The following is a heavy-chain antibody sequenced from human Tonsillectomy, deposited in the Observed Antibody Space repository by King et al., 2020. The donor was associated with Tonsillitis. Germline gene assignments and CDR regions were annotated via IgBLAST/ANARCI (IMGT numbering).Heavy chain of an antibody. CDR3: ARGTSPWNGIDY. CDR1: GFTFSSYW. D-gene: IGHD1-1*01. J-gene: IGHJ4*02. CDR2: ISPDGRST. V-gene: IGHV3-74*01. Sequence: VQLVESGGGLVQPGGSLRLSCAASGFTFSSYWMHWVRQAPGRGLVWVSRISPDGRSTAYADSVKGRFTISRDNAENTLYLQMNSLRAEDTALYYCARGTSPWNGIDYWGQGTLVTVSS.